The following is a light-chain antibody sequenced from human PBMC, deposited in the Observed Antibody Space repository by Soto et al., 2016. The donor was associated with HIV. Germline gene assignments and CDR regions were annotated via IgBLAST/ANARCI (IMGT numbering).Light chain of an antibody. CDR3: QHYYSTPWT. CDR2: NAS. V-gene: IGKV1-NL1*01. Sequence: DIQMTQFPSSLSASVGDRVTITCRASQALYNTLAWFQQKPGKAPKLLLHNASQLAVDLGRITLSPSAVSSLTIPQLYYCQHYYSTPWTFGQGTRVEV. J-gene: IGKJ1*01. CDR1: QALYNT.